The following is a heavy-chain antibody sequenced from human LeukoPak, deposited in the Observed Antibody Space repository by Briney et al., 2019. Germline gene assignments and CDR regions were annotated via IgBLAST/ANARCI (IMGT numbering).Heavy chain of an antibody. CDR3: AKGPYSSSSRYLDS. CDR2: ISSSSSTI. CDR1: GFTFSTYS. D-gene: IGHD6-6*01. Sequence: GGSLRLSCTASGFTFSTYSVNWVRQAPGKGLEWVSYISSSSSTIYYADSVKGRFTISRDNAKNSVYLQMNSLRAEDTAVYYCAKGPYSSSSRYLDSWGQGTLVTVSS. V-gene: IGHV3-48*01. J-gene: IGHJ4*02.